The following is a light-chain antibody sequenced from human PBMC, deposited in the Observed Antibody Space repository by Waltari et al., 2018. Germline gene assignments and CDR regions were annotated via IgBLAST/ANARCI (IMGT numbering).Light chain of an antibody. CDR1: QTISGSW. J-gene: IGKJ4*01. Sequence: EIVLTQSPGSLSLSPGERPTLSCRASQTISGSWLTWYQQKPGQAPRLLIYGASSRATAIPDRFSGSGSGTDFTLTISRLEPEDFAVYYCQQYDGSSVTFGGGTKVEIK. CDR3: QQYDGSSVT. V-gene: IGKV3-20*01. CDR2: GAS.